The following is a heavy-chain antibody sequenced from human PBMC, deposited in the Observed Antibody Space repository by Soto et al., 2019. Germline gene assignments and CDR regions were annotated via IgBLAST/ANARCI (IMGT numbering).Heavy chain of an antibody. CDR1: GFTFSSYA. Sequence: PGGSLRLSCAASGFTFSSYAMSWVRQAPGKGLEWVSAISGSGGSTYYADSVKGRFTISRDNSKNTLYLQMNSLRAEDTAVYYCAKTYSSGWYGVDAFDIWGQGTMVTVSS. CDR3: AKTYSSGWYGVDAFDI. J-gene: IGHJ3*02. V-gene: IGHV3-23*01. D-gene: IGHD6-19*01. CDR2: ISGSGGST.